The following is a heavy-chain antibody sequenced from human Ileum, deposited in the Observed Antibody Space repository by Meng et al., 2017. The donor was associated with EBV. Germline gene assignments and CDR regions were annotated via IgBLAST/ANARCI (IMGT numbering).Heavy chain of an antibody. CDR2: SGSP. V-gene: IGHV4-30-4*01. CDR3: AIYAEGAGGKGY. Sequence: VQRGESGQGLVHLTQPLSHPSAVSCGSISSGAYHWSWIRQPPGKGLEWIGHSGSPSYNPSLRSRLTISVDPSKNQFSLRLDSATAADTAVYYCAIYAEGAGGKGYWGQGTLVTVSS. J-gene: IGHJ4*02. D-gene: IGHD6-13*01. CDR1: CGSISSGAYH.